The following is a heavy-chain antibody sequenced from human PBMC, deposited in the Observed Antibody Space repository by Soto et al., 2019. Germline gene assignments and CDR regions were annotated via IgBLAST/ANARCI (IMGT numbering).Heavy chain of an antibody. Sequence: QVQLVQSGAEVKKPGSSVKVSCKASGGTFSSYAISWVRQAPGQGLEWMGGIIPIFGTANYAQKFQGRVTMPADESTSSAYMELRSLRSEDTAVYYCASVPRVVAFNWFDPWGQGTLVTVSS. V-gene: IGHV1-69*12. CDR1: GGTFSSYA. D-gene: IGHD3-22*01. J-gene: IGHJ5*02. CDR2: IIPIFGTA. CDR3: ASVPRVVAFNWFDP.